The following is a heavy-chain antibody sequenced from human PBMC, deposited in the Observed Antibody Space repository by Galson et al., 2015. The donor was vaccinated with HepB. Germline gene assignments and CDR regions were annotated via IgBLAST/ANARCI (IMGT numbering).Heavy chain of an antibody. Sequence: SLRLSCAASGFTFSSYWMSWVRQAPGKGLEWVANIKQDGSEKYYVDSVKGRFTISRDNAKNSLYLQMNSLRAEDTAVYYCARDRHQLAPENWFDPWGQGTLVTVSS. CDR3: ARDRHQLAPENWFDP. CDR1: GFTFSSYW. V-gene: IGHV3-7*03. D-gene: IGHD6-13*01. J-gene: IGHJ5*02. CDR2: IKQDGSEK.